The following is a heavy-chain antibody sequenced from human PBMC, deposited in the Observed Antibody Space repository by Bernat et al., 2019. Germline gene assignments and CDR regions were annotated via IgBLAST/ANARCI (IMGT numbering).Heavy chain of an antibody. Sequence: QVQLQESGPGLVKPSETLSLTCTVSGGSISSYYWSWIRQPPGKGLEWIGYIYYSGSTNYNPSLKSRVTISVDTSKNQFSLKLSSVTAADTAVYYCARVCGDLLDYWGQGTLVTVSS. CDR2: IYYSGST. D-gene: IGHD4-17*01. J-gene: IGHJ4*02. CDR3: ARVCGDLLDY. V-gene: IGHV4-59*01. CDR1: GGSISSYY.